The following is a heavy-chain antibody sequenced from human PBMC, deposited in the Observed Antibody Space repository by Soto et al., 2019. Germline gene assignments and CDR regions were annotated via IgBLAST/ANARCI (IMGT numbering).Heavy chain of an antibody. J-gene: IGHJ4*02. CDR3: ASRGMTAFDY. CDR2: ISSTASSTI. V-gene: IGHV3-48*02. Sequence: EVQLVESGGGLVQPGGSLRLSCAASGFTFSDYSMNWVRQAPGKGLEWVSYISSTASSTIYYADSVKGRFTISRDNAKNSLYLQMSSLRDDDTAVYYCASRGMTAFDYWGQGSLVTVSS. D-gene: IGHD3-16*01. CDR1: GFTFSDYS.